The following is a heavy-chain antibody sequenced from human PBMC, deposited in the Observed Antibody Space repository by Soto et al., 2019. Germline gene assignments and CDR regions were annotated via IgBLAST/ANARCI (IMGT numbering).Heavy chain of an antibody. J-gene: IGHJ4*02. CDR2: ISAYNGNT. Sequence: ASVNVSCKASGYTFTSYGISWVRQAPGQGLEWMGWISAYNGNTNYAQKLQGRVTMTTDTSTSTAYMELRSLRSDDTAVYYCARSVLYCSGGSCNVDFDYWGQGTLVTVSS. CDR1: GYTFTSYG. V-gene: IGHV1-18*01. CDR3: ARSVLYCSGGSCNVDFDY. D-gene: IGHD2-15*01.